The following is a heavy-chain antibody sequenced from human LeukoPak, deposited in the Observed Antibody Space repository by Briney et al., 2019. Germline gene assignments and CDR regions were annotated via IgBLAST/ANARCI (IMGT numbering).Heavy chain of an antibody. D-gene: IGHD6-19*01. CDR2: ISGSGGST. J-gene: IGHJ3*02. Sequence: PGGSLRLSCAASGFTFSSYAVSWVRQAPGKGLEWDSAISGSGGSTYYADSVKGRFTISRDNAKNSLYLQMNSLRAEDTAVYYCARVPGGIAVASGAFDIWGQGTMVTVSS. CDR3: ARVPGGIAVASGAFDI. CDR1: GFTFSSYA. V-gene: IGHV3-23*01.